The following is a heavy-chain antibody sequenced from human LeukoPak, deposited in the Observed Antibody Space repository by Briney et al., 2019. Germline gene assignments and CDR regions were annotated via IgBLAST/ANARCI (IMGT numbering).Heavy chain of an antibody. J-gene: IGHJ4*02. Sequence: PSETLSLTCTVSGGSITPYYWSWIRQPPGKGLEWIGYIYYSGSTTCHPSFNSPLTISINTSRNQFSLKMSSVTAADTAVYYCARDYGGKFDYWGQGTLVTVSS. CDR2: IYYSGST. CDR3: ARDYGGKFDY. CDR1: GGSITPYY. V-gene: IGHV4-59*01. D-gene: IGHD4-23*01.